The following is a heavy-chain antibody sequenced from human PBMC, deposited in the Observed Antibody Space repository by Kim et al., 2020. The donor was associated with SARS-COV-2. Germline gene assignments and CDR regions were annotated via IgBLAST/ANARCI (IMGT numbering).Heavy chain of an antibody. CDR3: ARDDVRSGWLGTFDY. CDR2: ISAYNGNT. V-gene: IGHV1-18*01. J-gene: IGHJ4*02. Sequence: ASVKVSCKASGYTFTSYGISWVRQAPGQGLEWMGWISAYNGNTNYAQKLQGRVTMTTDTSTSTAYMELRSLRSDDTAVYYCARDDVRSGWLGTFDYWGQGTLVTVSS. CDR1: GYTFTSYG. D-gene: IGHD6-19*01.